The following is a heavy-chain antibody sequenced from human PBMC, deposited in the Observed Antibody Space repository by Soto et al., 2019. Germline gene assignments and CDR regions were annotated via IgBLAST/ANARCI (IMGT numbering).Heavy chain of an antibody. CDR1: GYTFTSYG. CDR3: ARSGIAARQNYYYYGMDV. Sequence: ASVQVSCKASGYTFTSYGISWVRQAPGQGLEWMGWISAYNGNTNYAQKLQGRVTMTTDASTSTAYMELRSLRSDDTAVYYCARSGIAARQNYYYYGMDVWGQGTTVTVSS. J-gene: IGHJ6*02. D-gene: IGHD6-6*01. CDR2: ISAYNGNT. V-gene: IGHV1-18*01.